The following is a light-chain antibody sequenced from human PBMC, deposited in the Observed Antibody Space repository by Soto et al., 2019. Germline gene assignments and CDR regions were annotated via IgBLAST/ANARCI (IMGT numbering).Light chain of an antibody. Sequence: QSALTRPASVSGAPGQSITISCTGTSSDVGGYNYVSWYQQHPGKATKLMIYDVSNRPSGVSNRFSGSKSGNTASLTISGLQAEDEAAYYCSSYTSSSTVVFGGGTKVTVL. J-gene: IGLJ2*01. CDR1: SSDVGGYNY. CDR3: SSYTSSSTVV. V-gene: IGLV2-14*01. CDR2: DVS.